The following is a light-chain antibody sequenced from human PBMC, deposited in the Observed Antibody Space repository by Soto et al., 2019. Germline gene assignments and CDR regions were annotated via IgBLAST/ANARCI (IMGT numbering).Light chain of an antibody. Sequence: QSGLTQPASVCGSPGQSITISCTGTSSDVGGYNYVSWYQQHPGKAPKLMISEVSHRPSGVSNRFSGSKSGNTASLTISGLQAEDEADYYCSSYTTSGTYVFGAGTKVTLL. V-gene: IGLV2-14*01. CDR2: EVS. CDR1: SSDVGGYNY. CDR3: SSYTTSGTYV. J-gene: IGLJ1*01.